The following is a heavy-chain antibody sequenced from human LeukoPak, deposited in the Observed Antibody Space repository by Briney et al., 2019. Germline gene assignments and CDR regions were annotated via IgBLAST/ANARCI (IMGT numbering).Heavy chain of an antibody. V-gene: IGHV4-59*01. CDR1: GGSINNFY. CDR3: ARRGIGLVMDY. Sequence: PSETLSLTCTVSGGSINNFYWSWIRQPPGKGLEWSGYIYHSGSTNYNPSLKSRVTISVDPSKNQFSLSLSSVTAADTAVYYCARRGIGLVMDYWGQGTLVTVSS. J-gene: IGHJ4*02. CDR2: IYHSGST. D-gene: IGHD3-9*01.